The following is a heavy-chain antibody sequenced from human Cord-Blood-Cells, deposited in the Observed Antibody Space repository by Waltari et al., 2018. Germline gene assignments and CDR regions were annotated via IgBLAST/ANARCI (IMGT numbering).Heavy chain of an antibody. CDR2: IWYDGSNK. J-gene: IGHJ3*02. CDR1: GFTFSSYG. CDR3: ARVGPFLKGAFDI. Sequence: QVQLVEAGGGVVQPGRSLRRSCAASGFTFSSYGMNWVRPAPGKGLMWVAVIWYDGSNKYYADSVKGRFTISRDNSKNTLYLQMNSLRAEDTAVYYCARVGPFLKGAFDIWGQGTMVTVSS. V-gene: IGHV3-33*01.